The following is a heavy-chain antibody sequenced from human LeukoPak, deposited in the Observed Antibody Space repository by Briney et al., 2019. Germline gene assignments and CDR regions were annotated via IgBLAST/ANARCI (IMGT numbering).Heavy chain of an antibody. J-gene: IGHJ4*02. CDR3: VAANPGGLADY. CDR1: GYSLTELS. CDR2: FTLEDGDT. D-gene: IGHD1-26*01. Sequence: ASVKVSCKVSGYSLTELSMHWVRQAPGKGPEWMGGFTLEDGDTIYARKFQVRVTMTEDASTDTAYMDLSSLRSEDTAVYFCVAANPGGLADYWGQGTLVTVSS. V-gene: IGHV1-24*01.